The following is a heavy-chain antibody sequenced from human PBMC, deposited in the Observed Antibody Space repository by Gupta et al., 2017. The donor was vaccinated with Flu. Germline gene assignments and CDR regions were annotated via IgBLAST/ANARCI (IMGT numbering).Heavy chain of an antibody. Sequence: TGYGITLVRLAPGQGLEWMGLSITYNVNTNYKQKLQGRVTRTTDTSTTTTYLELTLLRSDDTAVYYCARGAFSNPRWYVDYWGQGTLVTVSS. J-gene: IGHJ4*02. V-gene: IGHV1-18*01. CDR2: SITYNVNT. CDR1: TGYG. CDR3: ARGAFSNPRWYVDY. D-gene: IGHD2-15*01.